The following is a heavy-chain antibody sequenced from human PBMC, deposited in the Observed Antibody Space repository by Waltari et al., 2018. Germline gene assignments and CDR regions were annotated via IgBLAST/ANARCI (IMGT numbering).Heavy chain of an antibody. D-gene: IGHD5-18*01. Sequence: EVQLVESGGGLVQPGGSLRLSCAASGFTFSSYAMSWVRQAPGKGLGWVSAISGSGGSTYYADSVKGRFTISRDNSKNTLYLQMNSLRAEDTAVYYCAKDGGIQLWSYYYYYYGMDVWGQGTTVTVSS. J-gene: IGHJ6*02. CDR1: GFTFSSYA. CDR3: AKDGGIQLWSYYYYYYGMDV. V-gene: IGHV3-23*04. CDR2: ISGSGGST.